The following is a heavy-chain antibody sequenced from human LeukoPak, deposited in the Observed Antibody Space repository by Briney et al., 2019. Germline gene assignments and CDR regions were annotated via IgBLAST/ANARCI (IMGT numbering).Heavy chain of an antibody. D-gene: IGHD2-2*02. Sequence: GGSLRLSCAASGFTFSDYYMSWIRQAPGKGLEWVSYISSSGSTIYYADSVKGRFTISRDNAKNSVYLQMNSLRAEDTAVYYCARGDIVVVPAAISPPFDYWGQGTLVTVSS. J-gene: IGHJ4*02. CDR1: GFTFSDYY. CDR2: ISSSGSTI. CDR3: ARGDIVVVPAAISPPFDY. V-gene: IGHV3-11*04.